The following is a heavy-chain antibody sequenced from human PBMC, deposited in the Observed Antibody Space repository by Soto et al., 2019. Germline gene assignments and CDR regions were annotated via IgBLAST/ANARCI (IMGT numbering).Heavy chain of an antibody. V-gene: IGHV3-15*07. Sequence: EVHLVESGGGFVEPGGSLRLSCAAFDFTFSHAWMDWVRQAPGKGLEWVGRIKSKVDGETTNYAAPVEGRFTISRDDSKHTLHLQMNNLKIEDTAVYYCARRIAVSGSYYFDYWGQGTLVTVSS. CDR3: ARRIAVSGSYYFDY. J-gene: IGHJ4*02. D-gene: IGHD6-19*01. CDR1: DFTFSHAW. CDR2: IKSKVDGETT.